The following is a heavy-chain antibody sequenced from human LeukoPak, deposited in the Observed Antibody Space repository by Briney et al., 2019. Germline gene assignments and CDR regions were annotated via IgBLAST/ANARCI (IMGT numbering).Heavy chain of an antibody. D-gene: IGHD5-12*01. J-gene: IGHJ4*02. CDR2: INLEGSQK. Sequence: GGSLRLSCAASGFTFFNYWMSWVRQAPGKGLEWVANINLEGSQKYYVDSLKGRFTISRDNANNLLYLQMNSLRAEDTAVYYCARDFGWLRYFDYWGQGTLVTVSS. CDR3: ARDFGWLRYFDY. V-gene: IGHV3-7*01. CDR1: GFTFFNYW.